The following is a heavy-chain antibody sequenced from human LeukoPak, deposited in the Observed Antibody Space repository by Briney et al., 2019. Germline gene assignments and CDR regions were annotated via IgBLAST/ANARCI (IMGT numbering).Heavy chain of an antibody. D-gene: IGHD3-10*01. J-gene: IGHJ3*02. CDR3: ATQRGDAFDI. CDR2: IYYSGST. V-gene: IGHV4-59*01. CDR1: GGSISSYY. Sequence: SETLSLTCTVSGGSISSYYWSWIRQPPGKGLEWIGYIYYSGSTNYTPSLKSRVTISVDTSKNQFSLKLSSVTAADTAVYYCATQRGDAFDIWGQGTMVTVSS.